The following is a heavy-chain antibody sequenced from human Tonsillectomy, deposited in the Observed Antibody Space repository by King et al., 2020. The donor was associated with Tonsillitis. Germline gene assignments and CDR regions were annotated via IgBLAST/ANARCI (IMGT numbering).Heavy chain of an antibody. D-gene: IGHD2-2*01. CDR2: INPSGGST. J-gene: IGHJ4*02. CDR3: ARTGQRDIVVVAAAMPEDY. Sequence: VQLVESGAEVKKPGASVKVSCKASGYTFTRYYIHWVRQAPGQGLEWMGIINPSGGSTNYAQKFLGRVTMTRDTSTSTVYMELSSLRSEDTAVYYCARTGQRDIVVVAAAMPEDYWGQGTLVTVSS. CDR1: GYTFTRYY. V-gene: IGHV1-46*01.